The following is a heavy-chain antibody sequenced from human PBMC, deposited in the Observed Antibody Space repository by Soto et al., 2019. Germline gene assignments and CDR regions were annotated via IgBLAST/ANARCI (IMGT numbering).Heavy chain of an antibody. CDR2: IIPIFGTA. CDR3: AHDSTKYSPPNWFDP. Sequence: QVQLVQSGAEVKKPGSSVKVSCKASGGTFSSYAISWVRQAPGQGLEWMGGIIPIFGTANYAQKFQGRVTITADESTRTAYMELSSLRSEDTDVYYCAHDSTKYSPPNWFDPWGQGNLVTVSS. J-gene: IGHJ5*02. CDR1: GGTFSSYA. D-gene: IGHD2-15*01. V-gene: IGHV1-69*01.